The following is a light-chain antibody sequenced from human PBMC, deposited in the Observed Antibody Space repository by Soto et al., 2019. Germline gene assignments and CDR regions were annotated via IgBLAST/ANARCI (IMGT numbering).Light chain of an antibody. J-gene: IGKJ1*01. CDR2: GAS. V-gene: IGKV3-15*01. CDR3: QQYNNWPTWT. CDR1: QSVGSN. Sequence: EIVITQSPATLSVSPGERVTLSCRARQSVGSNLAWYQQKPGQAPRLLIYGASTRATGIPARFSGSGSETEFTLTIRSLQAEDSAVYFCQQYNNWPTWTFGQGTKGDIK.